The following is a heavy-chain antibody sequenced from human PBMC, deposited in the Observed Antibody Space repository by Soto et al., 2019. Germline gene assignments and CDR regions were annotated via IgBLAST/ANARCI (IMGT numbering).Heavy chain of an antibody. Sequence: LRLSCAASGFTFSSYAMSWVRQAPGKGLEWVSAISGSGGGTYYADSVKGRFTISRDNSKNTLYLQMNSLRAEDTAVYSCAKAWMDNARQRYFDHWGQGTLVTVSS. CDR3: AKAWMDNARQRYFDH. J-gene: IGHJ4*02. V-gene: IGHV3-23*01. D-gene: IGHD5-12*01. CDR2: ISGSGGGT. CDR1: GFTFSSYA.